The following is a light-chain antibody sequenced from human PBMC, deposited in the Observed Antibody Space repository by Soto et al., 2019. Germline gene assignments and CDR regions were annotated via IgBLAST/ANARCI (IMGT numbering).Light chain of an antibody. CDR3: QQYNVWPLT. J-gene: IGKJ4*01. V-gene: IGKV3-15*01. CDR1: QSVSSN. Sequence: EIVXXXXPATLSVSPGERATLSCRASQSVSSNLAWYQQKPGQTPKLLIYVASTSATGIPARFSGSGSGTEFTLTISSLQSEDFAVYYCQQYNVWPLTFGGGTKVEFK. CDR2: VAS.